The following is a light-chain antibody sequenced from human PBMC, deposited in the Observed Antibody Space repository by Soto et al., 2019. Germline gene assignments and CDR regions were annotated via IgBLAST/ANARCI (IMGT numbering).Light chain of an antibody. CDR1: QSVSSSF. J-gene: IGKJ5*01. CDR2: GAS. CDR3: QQDSCSPFT. V-gene: IGKV3-20*01. Sequence: EIVLTQSPGTLSLSPGERATLSCRASQSVSSSFLAWFNQKPGQAPRLLIYGASSRATGIPDRFSGSGSGTDFTLTISSLEPEDFAVYYGQQDSCSPFTVGQGTRLVIK.